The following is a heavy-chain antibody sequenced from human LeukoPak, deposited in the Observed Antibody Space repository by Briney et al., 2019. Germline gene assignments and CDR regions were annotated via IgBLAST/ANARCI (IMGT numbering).Heavy chain of an antibody. D-gene: IGHD3-22*01. J-gene: IGHJ4*02. Sequence: QPGGSLRLSCAASGFTVSSNYMSWVRQAPGKGLEWVSVIYSGGSTYYADSVKGRFTISRHNSKNTLYLQMNSLRAEDTAVYYCARASSRRSYDSSGYYLIWGQGTLVTVSS. CDR2: IYSGGST. V-gene: IGHV3-53*01. CDR1: GFTVSSNY. CDR3: ARASSRRSYDSSGYYLI.